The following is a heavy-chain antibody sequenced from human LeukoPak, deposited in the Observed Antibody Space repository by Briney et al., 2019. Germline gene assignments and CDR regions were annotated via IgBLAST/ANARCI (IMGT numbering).Heavy chain of an antibody. CDR1: GGSISSYY. CDR3: ARDIYGSGSLFDY. Sequence: SETLSLTCTVSGGSISSYYWSWIRQPPGKGLEWIGYIYYSGSTNYNPSLKSRVTISVDTSENQFSLKLSSVTAADTAVYYCARDIYGSGSLFDYWGQGTLVTVSS. V-gene: IGHV4-59*01. J-gene: IGHJ4*02. CDR2: IYYSGST. D-gene: IGHD3-10*01.